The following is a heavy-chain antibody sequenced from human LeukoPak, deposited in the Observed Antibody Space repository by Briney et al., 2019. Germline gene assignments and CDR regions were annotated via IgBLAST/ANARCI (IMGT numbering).Heavy chain of an antibody. CDR3: ARLPNPVDTAMVKPLNYYYYGMDV. J-gene: IGHJ6*02. V-gene: IGHV4-4*02. CDR2: IYHSGST. D-gene: IGHD5-18*01. CDR1: GGSISSSNW. Sequence: SETLSLTCAVSGGSISSSNWWSWVRQPPGKGLEWIGEIYHSGSTNYNPSLKSRVTISVDKSKNQFSLKLSSVTAADTAVYYCARLPNPVDTAMVKPLNYYYYGMDVWGQGTTVTVSS.